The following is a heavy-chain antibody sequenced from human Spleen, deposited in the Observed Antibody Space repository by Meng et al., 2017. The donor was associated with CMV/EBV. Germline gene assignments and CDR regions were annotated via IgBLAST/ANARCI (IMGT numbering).Heavy chain of an antibody. J-gene: IGHJ4*02. CDR3: ASGGYSYGLTPDY. V-gene: IGHV1-18*01. CDR1: PYALGTYG. CDR2: FVNYRDT. Sequence: QVLLLQSGPEVKKPGSSVRVSCKASPYALGTYGISWVRQAPGLGLEWMGWFVNYRDTYPAPKFQDRVTMTTDTHTNTVIMELRSLTSDDTAVYYCASGGYSYGLTPDYWGQGTLVTVSS. D-gene: IGHD5-18*01.